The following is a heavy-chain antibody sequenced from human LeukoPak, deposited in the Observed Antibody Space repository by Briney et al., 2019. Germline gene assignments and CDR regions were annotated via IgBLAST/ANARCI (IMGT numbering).Heavy chain of an antibody. CDR3: ARRFLESKNNGMDV. Sequence: GGSLRLSCAASGFTFSSYWMHWVRQAPGRGLVWVSRIDSGGSRTAYADSVRGRFTVSRDNAKNTLYLQMNSLRAEDTAVYYCARRFLESKNNGMDVWGQGTTVTVSS. J-gene: IGHJ6*02. V-gene: IGHV3-74*01. CDR2: IDSGGSRT. D-gene: IGHD3-3*01. CDR1: GFTFSSYW.